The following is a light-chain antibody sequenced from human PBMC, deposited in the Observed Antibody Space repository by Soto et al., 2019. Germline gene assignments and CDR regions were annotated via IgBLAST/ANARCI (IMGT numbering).Light chain of an antibody. V-gene: IGLV2-14*01. CDR2: EVS. J-gene: IGLJ1*01. Sequence: QYALTQSASVSGSPGQSITISCTGTSSDVGGYNYVSWYQQHPGKAPKLMIYEVSNRPSGVSNRFSGSKSGNTASLTISGLQAEDEADYYCSSYTSSSTPHYVFGTGTKLTVL. CDR3: SSYTSSSTPHYV. CDR1: SSDVGGYNY.